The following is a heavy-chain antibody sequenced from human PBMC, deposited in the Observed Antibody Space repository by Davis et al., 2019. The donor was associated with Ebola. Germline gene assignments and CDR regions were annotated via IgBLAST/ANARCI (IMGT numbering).Heavy chain of an antibody. Sequence: GESLKISCAASGFTFSDYYMSWIRQAPGKGLEWVSYISSSGSTIYYADSVKGRFTISRDNAKNSLYLQMNSLRAEDTAVYYCARFRGTTVTWRYFQHWGQGTLVTVSS. CDR1: GFTFSDYY. D-gene: IGHD4-17*01. V-gene: IGHV3-11*01. CDR2: ISSSGSTI. CDR3: ARFRGTTVTWRYFQH. J-gene: IGHJ1*01.